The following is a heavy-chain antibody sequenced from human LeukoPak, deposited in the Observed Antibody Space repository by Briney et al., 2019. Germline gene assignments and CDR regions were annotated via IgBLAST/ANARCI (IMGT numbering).Heavy chain of an antibody. Sequence: PSETLSLTCTVSGGSISSYYWSWIRQPAGKGLEWIGRIHTSGSTNYNPSLKSRVTISVDTSKNQFSLKLSSVTAADTAVYYCARDNGGYSGYEGNFDYWGQGTLVTVSS. J-gene: IGHJ4*02. V-gene: IGHV4-4*07. CDR2: IHTSGST. CDR1: GGSISSYY. CDR3: ARDNGGYSGYEGNFDY. D-gene: IGHD5-12*01.